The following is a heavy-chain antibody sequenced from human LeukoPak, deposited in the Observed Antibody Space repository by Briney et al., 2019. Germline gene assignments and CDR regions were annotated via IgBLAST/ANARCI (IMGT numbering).Heavy chain of an antibody. CDR2: IIPIFGTA. J-gene: IGHJ4*02. V-gene: IGHV1-69*01. CDR3: APYSSSWELLGY. Sequence: ASVKVSCKASGGTFSSYAISWVRQAPGQGLEWMGGIIPIFGTANYAQKFQGRVTITADESTSTAYMELSSLRSEDTAVYYCAPYSSSWELLGYWGQGTLVTVSS. D-gene: IGHD6-13*01. CDR1: GGTFSSYA.